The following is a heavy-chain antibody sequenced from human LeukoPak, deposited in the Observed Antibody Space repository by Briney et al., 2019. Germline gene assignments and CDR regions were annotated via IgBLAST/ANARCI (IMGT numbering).Heavy chain of an antibody. CDR1: GYTFSSYG. Sequence: ASVKVSCKASGYTFSSYGLSWVRQAPGQGLEWMGWISAYNGYTRYAQKVQGRVTMTTDTSTSTAYMELRSLRSDDTAVYYCARDQLSRGVWFDPWGQGTLVTVSS. V-gene: IGHV1-18*04. CDR3: ARDQLSRGVWFDP. D-gene: IGHD1-1*01. J-gene: IGHJ5*02. CDR2: ISAYNGYT.